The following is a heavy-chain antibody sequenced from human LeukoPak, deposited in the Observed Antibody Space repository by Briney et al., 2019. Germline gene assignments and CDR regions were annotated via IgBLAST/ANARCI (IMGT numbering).Heavy chain of an antibody. CDR1: GFTFDDYA. J-gene: IGHJ4*02. D-gene: IGHD6-13*01. V-gene: IGHV3-9*01. Sequence: SGGSLRLSCAASGFTFDDYAMHWVRQAPGKGREWVSGVSWNSGSIGYADSVKGRFTISRDNAKNSLYLQMNSLRPEDTALYYCAKDLGRSSWSYFEYWGQGTLVTVS. CDR3: AKDLGRSSWSYFEY. CDR2: VSWNSGSI.